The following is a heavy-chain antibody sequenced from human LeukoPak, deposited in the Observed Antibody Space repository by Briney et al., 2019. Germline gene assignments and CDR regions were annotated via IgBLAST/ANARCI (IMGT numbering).Heavy chain of an antibody. J-gene: IGHJ6*02. CDR2: IKTKSDGETT. CDR1: GFTFSDAW. V-gene: IGHV3-15*07. Sequence: PGGSLRLSCAASGFTFSDAWMNWVRQAPGKGLEWVGRIKTKSDGETTDYAAPVKGRFTISRDDSKNTPYVQMNSPKIEDTAVYYCTTDPWHGMDVWGRGTTVTVSS. CDR3: TTDPWHGMDV. D-gene: IGHD5-24*01.